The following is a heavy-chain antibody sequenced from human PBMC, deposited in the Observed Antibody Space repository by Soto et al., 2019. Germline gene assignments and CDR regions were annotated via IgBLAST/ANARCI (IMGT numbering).Heavy chain of an antibody. CDR2: ISAYNGNT. V-gene: IGHV1-18*01. CDR1: GYTFTSYG. J-gene: IGHJ4*02. D-gene: IGHD3-22*01. CDR3: AIKRTDYDRSGYFPIY. Sequence: ASVKVSCKASGYTFTSYGISWVRQAPGQGLEWMGWISAYNGNTNYAQKLQGRVTMTTDTSTSTAYMELRSLRSDDTAVYYCAIKRTDYDRSGYFPIYWGQGTLVTVSS.